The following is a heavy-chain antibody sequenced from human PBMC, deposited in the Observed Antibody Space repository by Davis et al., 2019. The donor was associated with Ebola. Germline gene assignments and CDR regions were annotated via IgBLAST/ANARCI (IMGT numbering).Heavy chain of an antibody. Sequence: MPSETLSLTCTVSGGSTSSSSYYWGWIRQPPGKGLEWIGSIYYSGSTYYNPSLKSRVTISVDTSKNQFSLKLSSVTAADTAVYYCARGGYDFWSGYFIYNWFDPWGQGTLVTVSS. V-gene: IGHV4-39*01. CDR1: GGSTSSSSYY. CDR2: IYYSGST. CDR3: ARGGYDFWSGYFIYNWFDP. J-gene: IGHJ5*02. D-gene: IGHD3-3*01.